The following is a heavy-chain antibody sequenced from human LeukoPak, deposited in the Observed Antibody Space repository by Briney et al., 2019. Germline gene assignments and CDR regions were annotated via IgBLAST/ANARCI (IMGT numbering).Heavy chain of an antibody. CDR2: IYYSGST. V-gene: IGHV4-59*01. Sequence: SETLSLTCTVSGGSISSYYWSWIRRPPGKGLEWIGYIYYSGSTNYNPSLRSRVIISVDTSKNQFSLKLSSVTAADTAVYYCARGDRAAWYFDLWGRGTLVTVSS. J-gene: IGHJ2*01. CDR3: ARGDRAAWYFDL. CDR1: GGSISSYY.